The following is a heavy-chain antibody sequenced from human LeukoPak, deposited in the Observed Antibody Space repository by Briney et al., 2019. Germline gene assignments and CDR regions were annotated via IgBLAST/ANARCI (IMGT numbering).Heavy chain of an antibody. V-gene: IGHV3-43*01. CDR3: AKASSSWSELEY. J-gene: IGHJ4*02. Sequence: GGSLRLSCAASGFTFDDYSMHWVRQAPGKGLEWVSLITWDGDNTYYADSVRGRFTISRDNSSNSLYLQMNSLRTEDTASYYCAKASSSWSELEYWGQGTLVTVSS. CDR2: ITWDGDNT. CDR1: GFTFDDYS. D-gene: IGHD6-13*01.